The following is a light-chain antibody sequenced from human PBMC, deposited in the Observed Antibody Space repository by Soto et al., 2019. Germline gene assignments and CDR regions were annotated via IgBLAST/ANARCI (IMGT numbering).Light chain of an antibody. CDR1: QSVSSSF. V-gene: IGKV3D-20*01. CDR2: DAS. CDR3: QQLRLYTST. J-gene: IGKJ4*01. Sequence: EIVFTQSPATLYLSPGERATLSCGASQSVSSSFLAWYQQKPGLAPRLIIYDASSRETGIPDMFSGSGSGTDFALTITSLQAEDFATYYCQQLRLYTSTFGGGTKVDIK.